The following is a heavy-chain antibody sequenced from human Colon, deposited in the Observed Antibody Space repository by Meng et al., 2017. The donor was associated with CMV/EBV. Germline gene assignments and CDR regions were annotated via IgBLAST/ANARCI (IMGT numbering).Heavy chain of an antibody. CDR1: YA. J-gene: IGHJ6*02. CDR3: ARYPPADVAFGGVAVPVYGMTS. CDR2: INTNTGNP. Sequence: YAMHWGRQAPGQGLEWMGWINTNTGNPTYAQGFTGRVVFSSDTSVSTASLQINSLKAEDTGVYYCARYPPADVAFGGVAVPVYGMTSGAKGPRSPSP. D-gene: IGHD3-16*01. V-gene: IGHV7-4-1*02.